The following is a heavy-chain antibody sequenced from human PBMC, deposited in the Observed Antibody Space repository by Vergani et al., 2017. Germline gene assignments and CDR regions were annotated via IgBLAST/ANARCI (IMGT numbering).Heavy chain of an antibody. CDR1: GFTFSSYG. Sequence: QVQLVESGGGVVQPGRSLRLSCAASGFTFSSYGMHWVRQAPGKGLEWVAVIWYDGSNKYYAASVKGRFTISRDNSKNTLYLQMNSLRAEDTAVYYCAKGGYYDSSGYCDYWGQGTLVTVSS. CDR3: AKGGYYDSSGYCDY. CDR2: IWYDGSNK. J-gene: IGHJ4*02. V-gene: IGHV3-33*06. D-gene: IGHD3-22*01.